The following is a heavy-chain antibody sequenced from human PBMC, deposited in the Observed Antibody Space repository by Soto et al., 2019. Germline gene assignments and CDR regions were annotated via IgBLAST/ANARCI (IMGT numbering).Heavy chain of an antibody. CDR2: IYYSGST. V-gene: IGHV4-31*03. D-gene: IGHD3-22*01. Sequence: QVQLQESGPGLVKPSQTLSLTCTVSGGSISSGGYYWSWIRQHPGKGLEWFGYIYYSGSTYYNPSLKSRFTMSVDTSKNQFSRKLSSVTAADTAVYYCAAGYYYDSRGYYYFDYWGQGTLVTVSS. CDR1: GGSISSGGYY. CDR3: AAGYYYDSRGYYYFDY. J-gene: IGHJ4*02.